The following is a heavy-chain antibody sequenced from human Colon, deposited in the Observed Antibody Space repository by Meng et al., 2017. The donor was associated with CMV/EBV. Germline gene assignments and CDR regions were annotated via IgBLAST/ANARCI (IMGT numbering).Heavy chain of an antibody. CDR2: IKNDGTRA. V-gene: IGHV3-74*01. D-gene: IGHD6-6*01. Sequence: GESLKISCAASGFTFSYYWMHWVRQAPGKGLMWVSRIKNDGTRATYADSVRGRFTISRHNARNTLYLQMDSVRVEDTAVYYCARDVGSSTSMDYWGQGTLVTVSS. CDR3: ARDVGSSTSMDY. CDR1: GFTFSYYW. J-gene: IGHJ4*02.